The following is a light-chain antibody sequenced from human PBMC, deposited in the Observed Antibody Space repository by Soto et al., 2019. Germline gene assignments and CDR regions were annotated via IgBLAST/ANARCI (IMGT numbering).Light chain of an antibody. CDR3: QHYNSYSEA. CDR1: QSVFSRFRNKNY. V-gene: IGKV4-1*01. Sequence: DIVMTQSPDSLTLSLGERATINCKSSQSVFSRFRNKNYLGWFQQKPGQTPRLLIYWASTRESGVSDRFSGSGSGTDFTLTISSLQPDDFATYYCQHYNSYSEAFGQGTKVDNK. CDR2: WAS. J-gene: IGKJ1*01.